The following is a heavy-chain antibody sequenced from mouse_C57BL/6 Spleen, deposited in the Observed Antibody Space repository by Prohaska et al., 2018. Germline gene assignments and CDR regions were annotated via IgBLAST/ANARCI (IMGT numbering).Heavy chain of an antibody. D-gene: IGHD2-10*01. CDR2: IRLKSDNYAT. V-gene: IGHV6-3*01. Sequence: EVKLEESGGGLVQPGGSMKLSCVASGFTFSNYWMNWVSQSPEKGLEWVAQIRLKSDNYATHYAESVKGRFTISRDDSKSSVYLQMNNLRAEDTGIYYCTAYPNAYWGQGTLVTVSA. CDR1: GFTFSNYW. J-gene: IGHJ3*01. CDR3: TAYPNAY.